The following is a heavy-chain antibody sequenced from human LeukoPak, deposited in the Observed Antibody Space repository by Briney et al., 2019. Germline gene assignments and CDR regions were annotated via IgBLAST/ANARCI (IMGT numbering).Heavy chain of an antibody. V-gene: IGHV1-18*01. J-gene: IGHJ4*02. Sequence: ASVKVSCKASGYTFTSYGISWVRQAPGQGLEWMGWISAYNGNTSYAQKLQGRVTMTTDTSTSTAYMELRSLRSDDTAVYYCARVLTPYSSSAALVYWGQGTLVTVSS. CDR2: ISAYNGNT. CDR3: ARVLTPYSSSAALVY. CDR1: GYTFTSYG. D-gene: IGHD6-6*01.